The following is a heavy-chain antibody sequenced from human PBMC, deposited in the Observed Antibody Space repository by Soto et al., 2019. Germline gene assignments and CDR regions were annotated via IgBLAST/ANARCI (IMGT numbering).Heavy chain of an antibody. Sequence: PSETLSLTCAVYGGSFSDYYWSWVRQPPGKGLEWIGEIIHSESTKYNPSLKSRVTISVDTTKNQFSLKLSSVTAVDTAVYYCARQRPTDGRWEFANYYGMDVWGPGTPVTVSS. CDR3: ARQRPTDGRWEFANYYGMDV. CDR1: GGSFSDYY. CDR2: IIHSEST. D-gene: IGHD1-26*01. J-gene: IGHJ6*02. V-gene: IGHV4-34*12.